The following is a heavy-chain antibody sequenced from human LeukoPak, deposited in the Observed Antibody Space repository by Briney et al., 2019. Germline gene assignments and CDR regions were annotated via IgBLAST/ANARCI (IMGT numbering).Heavy chain of an antibody. D-gene: IGHD4-17*01. J-gene: IGHJ4*02. CDR2: IYYSGNT. V-gene: IGHV4-59*01. Sequence: SETLSLTCTVSGVSISNYYWSWIRQPPGKGLEWIGYIYYSGNTNYNPSLRGRVTISVDTSKNQCSLKVRSVTAADTAVYFCARASGDFSPFDFWGQGTLVTVSS. CDR3: ARASGDFSPFDF. CDR1: GVSISNYY.